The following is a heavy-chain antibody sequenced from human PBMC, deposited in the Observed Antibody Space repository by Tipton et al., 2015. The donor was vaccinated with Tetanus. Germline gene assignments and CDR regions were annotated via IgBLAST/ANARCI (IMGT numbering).Heavy chain of an antibody. CDR2: IYYSGST. V-gene: IGHV4-39*01. D-gene: IGHD2-8*01. CDR1: GGSISSSSFY. CDR3: ARRQTYCTNGFRPFEN. Sequence: TLSLTCTVSGGSISSSSFYWGWIRQPPGKELEWIGSIYYSGSTYYNRSLKSRVTISVDTSKNQFSLRLSSVTAADTAVYYCARRQTYCTNGFRPFENWGQGTLVTVSS. J-gene: IGHJ4*02.